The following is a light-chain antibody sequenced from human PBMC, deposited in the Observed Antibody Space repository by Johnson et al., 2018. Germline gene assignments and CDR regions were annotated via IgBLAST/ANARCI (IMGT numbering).Light chain of an antibody. V-gene: IGLV1-51*02. J-gene: IGLJ1*01. Sequence: QSVLTQPPSVSAAPGQKVTISCSGSSSNIGNNYVSWYQQLPGTAPKLLIYENNKRPSGIPDRFSGSKSGTSATLGITGLQTGDEADYYCGTWDSSLGAGKVLGTGTKVTVL. CDR2: ENN. CDR3: GTWDSSLGAGKV. CDR1: SSNIGNNY.